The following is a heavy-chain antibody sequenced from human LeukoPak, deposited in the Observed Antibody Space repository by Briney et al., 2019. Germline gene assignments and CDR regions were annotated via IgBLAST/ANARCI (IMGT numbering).Heavy chain of an antibody. Sequence: SETLSLTCTVSGGSISSRSYFWGWIRQPPGKGLEWIGSIYYSGSTYYNPSLKSRVTISVDTSKNQFSLKLSSVTAVDTAVYYCARLRDGYNYVGYWGQGTLVTVSS. J-gene: IGHJ4*02. CDR2: IYYSGST. D-gene: IGHD5-24*01. CDR3: ARLRDGYNYVGY. V-gene: IGHV4-39*01. CDR1: GGSISSRSYF.